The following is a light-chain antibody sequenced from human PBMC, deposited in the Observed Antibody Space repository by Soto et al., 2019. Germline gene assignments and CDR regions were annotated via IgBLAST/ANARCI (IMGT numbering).Light chain of an antibody. V-gene: IGKV3-15*01. CDR3: QLYNNLPWT. CDR1: ESISSH. Sequence: MVMKLSPATLSFTPLERSPLSGGASESISSHLAWYQQKPGRAPRLLIYGASTRATGIPARFSGSGSGTEFTLTISSLQSEDFAVYSCQLYNNLPWTFGQRTKVDI. J-gene: IGKJ1*01. CDR2: GAS.